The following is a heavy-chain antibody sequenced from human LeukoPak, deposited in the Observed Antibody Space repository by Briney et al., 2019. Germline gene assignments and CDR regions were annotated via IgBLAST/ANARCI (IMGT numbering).Heavy chain of an antibody. CDR2: ISYDGSNK. CDR1: GFTFSSYA. V-gene: IGHV3-30*04. Sequence: GRSLRLSCAASGFTFSSYAMHWVRQAPGKGLEWVAVISYDGSNKYYADSVKGRFTISRDNSKNTLYLQMNSLRAEDTAVYYCARAFWSVVVTAISDYWGQGTLVTVSS. D-gene: IGHD2-21*02. J-gene: IGHJ4*02. CDR3: ARAFWSVVVTAISDY.